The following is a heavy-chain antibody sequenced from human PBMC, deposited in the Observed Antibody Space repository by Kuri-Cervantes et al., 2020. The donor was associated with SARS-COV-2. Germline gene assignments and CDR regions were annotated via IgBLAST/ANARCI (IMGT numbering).Heavy chain of an antibody. CDR3: ARAIPTYYYDSSGYYFDY. V-gene: IGHV3-48*04. J-gene: IGHJ4*01. CDR1: GFTFSSYG. D-gene: IGHD3-22*01. CDR2: ISSSGSTI. Sequence: ESLELSCAASGFTFSSYGMHWVRQAPGKGLEWVSYISSSGSTIYYADSVKGRFTISRDNAKNSLYLQMNSLRAEDTAVYYCARAIPTYYYDSSGYYFDYWGHGTLVTVSS.